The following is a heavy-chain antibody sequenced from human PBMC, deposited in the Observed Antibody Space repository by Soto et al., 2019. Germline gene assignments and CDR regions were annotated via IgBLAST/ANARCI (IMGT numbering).Heavy chain of an antibody. J-gene: IGHJ4*02. CDR2: IYHSGST. CDR3: ARDWVDTAMVLYYFDY. Sequence: SETLSLTCAVSGGSISSSNWWSWVRQPPGKGLEWIGEIYHSGSTNYNPSLKSRVTISVDKSKNQFSLKLSSVTAADTAVYYCARDWVDTAMVLYYFDYWGPGTLVTVS. D-gene: IGHD5-18*01. V-gene: IGHV4-4*02. CDR1: GGSISSSNW.